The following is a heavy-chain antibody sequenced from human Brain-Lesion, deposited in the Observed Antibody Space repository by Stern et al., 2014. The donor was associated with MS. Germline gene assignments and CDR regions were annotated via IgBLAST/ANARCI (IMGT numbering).Heavy chain of an antibody. CDR2: ITPFNGNT. V-gene: IGHV1-45*02. CDR1: EYTFTDRY. Sequence: QVQLVESGAEVRKPGSSVNVSCKASEYTFTDRYLHWVRQAPGQALEWMGWITPFNGNTLYAQKFQDRVTITADRSLSTAYMELSSLKSEDTAMYFCAQSGNYDWYFDLWGRGTLVTVSS. D-gene: IGHD1-26*01. J-gene: IGHJ2*01. CDR3: AQSGNYDWYFDL.